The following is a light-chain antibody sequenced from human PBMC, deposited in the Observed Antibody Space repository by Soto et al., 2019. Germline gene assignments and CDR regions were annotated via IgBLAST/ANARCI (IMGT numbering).Light chain of an antibody. CDR3: QQYGSSPRT. CDR2: GAS. V-gene: IGKV3-20*01. CDR1: QSVSSGY. J-gene: IGKJ1*01. Sequence: EIVFTQSPGTLSFSPGERATLSCRASQSVSSGYLAWYQQKPGQAPRLLIYGASSRATGIPDRFSGSGSGTDFTLTISRLEPEDFAVYYCQQYGSSPRTFGQGTKVEIK.